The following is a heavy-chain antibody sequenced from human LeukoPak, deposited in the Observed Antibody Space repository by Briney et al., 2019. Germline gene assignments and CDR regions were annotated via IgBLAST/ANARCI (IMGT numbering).Heavy chain of an antibody. V-gene: IGHV1-3*01. D-gene: IGHD3-22*01. CDR3: ARDKGSSGPFLFDY. CDR2: INAGNGNT. Sequence: AASVKVSCKASGYTFTSYAMHWVRQAPGQRLEWMGWINAGNGNTKYSQKFQGRVTITRDTSASTAYMELSSLRPEDTAVYYCARDKGSSGPFLFDYWGQGTLVTVSS. J-gene: IGHJ4*02. CDR1: GYTFTSYA.